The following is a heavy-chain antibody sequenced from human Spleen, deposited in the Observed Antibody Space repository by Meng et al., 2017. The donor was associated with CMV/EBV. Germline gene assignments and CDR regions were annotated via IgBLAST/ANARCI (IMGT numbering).Heavy chain of an antibody. J-gene: IGHJ4*02. CDR1: GFTFSSYW. Sequence: GGSLRLFCAASGFTFSSYWMSWVRQAPGKGLEWVANIKQDGSEKYYVDSVKGRFTISRDNAKNSLYLQMNSLRAEDTAVYYCARDSPKSSSWYHLFDCWGQGTLVTVSS. CDR3: ARDSPKSSSWYHLFDC. CDR2: IKQDGSEK. V-gene: IGHV3-7*01. D-gene: IGHD6-13*01.